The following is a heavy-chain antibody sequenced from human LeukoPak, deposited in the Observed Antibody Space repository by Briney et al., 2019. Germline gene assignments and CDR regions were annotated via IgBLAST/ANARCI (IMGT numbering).Heavy chain of an antibody. CDR1: GGSVSSGGYY. CDR3: ARDCSRTSCLDY. J-gene: IGHJ4*02. Sequence: SQTLSLTCTVSGGSVSSGGYYWSSIRQHPGKGLEWIGYIYYSVGTYYNPSLKSRVTISVDTSKNQFSLKLSSVTAADTGVYYCARDCSRTSCLDYWGQGTLVTVSS. D-gene: IGHD2-2*01. CDR2: IYYSVGT. V-gene: IGHV4-31*03.